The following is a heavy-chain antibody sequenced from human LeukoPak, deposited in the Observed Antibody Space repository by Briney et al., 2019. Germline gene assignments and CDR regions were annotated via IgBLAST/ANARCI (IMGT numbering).Heavy chain of an antibody. CDR3: ASLTSMVAGTGRGPHKGNNWFDP. CDR1: GFTFSSYA. V-gene: IGHV3-30*04. Sequence: GGSLRLSCAASGFTFSSYAMHWVRQAPGKGLEWVAVISYDGSNKYYADSVKGRFTISRDNSKNTLYLQMNSLRAEDTAVYYCASLTSMVAGTGRGPHKGNNWFDPWGQGTLVTVSS. CDR2: ISYDGSNK. J-gene: IGHJ5*02. D-gene: IGHD6-19*01.